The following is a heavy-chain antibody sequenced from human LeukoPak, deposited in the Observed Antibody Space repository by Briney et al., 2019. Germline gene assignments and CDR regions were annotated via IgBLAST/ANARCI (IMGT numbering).Heavy chain of an antibody. Sequence: GGSLRLSCAASGFTFDDYAMHWVRQAPGKGLEWVSLISWDGGSTYYADSVKGRFTISRDNSKNSLYLQMNSLRAEDTALYYCAKDDSSSRGGYFDYWGQGTLVTVSS. CDR3: AKDDSSSRGGYFDY. J-gene: IGHJ4*02. CDR2: ISWDGGST. V-gene: IGHV3-43D*03. D-gene: IGHD6-13*01. CDR1: GFTFDDYA.